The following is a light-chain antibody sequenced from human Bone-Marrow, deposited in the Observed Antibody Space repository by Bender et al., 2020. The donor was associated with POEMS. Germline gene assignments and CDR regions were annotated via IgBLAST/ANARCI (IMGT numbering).Light chain of an antibody. CDR2: DAT. CDR3: SSYTSSSTYV. CDR1: SGDVGTYSF. J-gene: IGLJ1*01. V-gene: IGLV2-14*02. Sequence: QSALTQPASVSGSPGQSITISCTGTSGDVGTYSFVSWYQQHSGKAPKLMIYDATKQPSGVSSRFSGSRSGNTASLTISGLQAEDEADYYCSSYTSSSTYVFGTGTKVTVL.